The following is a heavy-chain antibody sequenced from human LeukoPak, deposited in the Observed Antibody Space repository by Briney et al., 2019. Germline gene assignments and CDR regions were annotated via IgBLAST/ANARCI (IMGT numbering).Heavy chain of an antibody. CDR2: IIPILGIA. CDR1: GGTFSSYA. J-gene: IGHJ4*02. D-gene: IGHD3-10*01. V-gene: IGHV1-69*04. CDR3: AVTYGSESYLDY. Sequence: SVKVSCKASGGTFSSYAISWVRQAPGQGLEWMGRIIPILGIANYAQKFQGRVTITADKSTSTAYMELSSLRSEDTAVYYCAVTYGSESYLDYWGQGTLVTVSS.